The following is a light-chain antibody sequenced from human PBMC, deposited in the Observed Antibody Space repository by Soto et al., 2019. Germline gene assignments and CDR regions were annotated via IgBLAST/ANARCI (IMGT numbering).Light chain of an antibody. CDR1: QSVSSY. CDR3: QQRSNWPTPT. V-gene: IGKV3-11*01. Sequence: EIVLTQSPATLSLSPGERTTLSCRASQSVSSYLAWYQQKPGQAPRLLIYDASNRATGIPARFSGSGSGTDFTLTISSLEPEDFAVYYCQQRSNWPTPTFCQGTRLEIK. J-gene: IGKJ5*01. CDR2: DAS.